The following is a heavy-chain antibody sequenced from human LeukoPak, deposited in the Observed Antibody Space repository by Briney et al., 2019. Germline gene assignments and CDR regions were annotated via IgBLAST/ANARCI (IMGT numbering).Heavy chain of an antibody. V-gene: IGHV4-4*07. J-gene: IGHJ4*02. CDR2: IYTSGST. D-gene: IGHD3-10*01. CDR3: ASPGLMRESFDY. Sequence: SETLSPTCTVSGDSFTSYYWSWIRQPAGKGLEWIGRIYTSGSTNYNPSLKSRVTISIDKSKNQFSLKLSSVTAADTAVYYCASPGLMRESFDYWGQGTLVTVSS. CDR1: GDSFTSYY.